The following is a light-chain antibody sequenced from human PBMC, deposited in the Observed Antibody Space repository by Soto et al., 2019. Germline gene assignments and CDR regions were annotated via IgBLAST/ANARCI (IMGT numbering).Light chain of an antibody. CDR2: GAS. V-gene: IGKV3-20*01. CDR3: QQYGSSPST. Sequence: EIVLTQSPGTLSLSPGERATLSCRASQSVSSNYLAWYQQKPGQAPRLLMYGASTRATGIPDKFSGSGSGTDFTLTISRLEPEDLVVYYCQQYGSSPSTFGQGTKVDIK. J-gene: IGKJ1*01. CDR1: QSVSSNY.